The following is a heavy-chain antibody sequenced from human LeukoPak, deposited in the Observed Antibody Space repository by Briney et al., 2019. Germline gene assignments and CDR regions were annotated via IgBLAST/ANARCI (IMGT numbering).Heavy chain of an antibody. Sequence: PSETLSLTCAVYGGSFSGYYWSWIRQPPRKGLEWIGEINHSGSTNYNPSLKSRVTISVDTSKNQFSLKLSSVTAADTAVYYCARVRSTVTTPSAFDTWGQGTMVTVSS. J-gene: IGHJ3*02. D-gene: IGHD4-17*01. V-gene: IGHV4-34*01. CDR2: INHSGST. CDR3: ARVRSTVTTPSAFDT. CDR1: GGSFSGYY.